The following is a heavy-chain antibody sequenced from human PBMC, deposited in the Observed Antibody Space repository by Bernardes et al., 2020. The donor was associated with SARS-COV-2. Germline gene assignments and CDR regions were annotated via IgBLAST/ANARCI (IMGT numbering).Heavy chain of an antibody. Sequence: GGSLRLSCAASGFTFSSYWMHWVRQAPGKGLVWVSRINSDGSSTSYADTVKGGFTISRDNAKNTLYLQMNSLRAEDTAVYYCASLTMVRVADPYYFDYWGQGTLVTVSS. D-gene: IGHD3-10*01. J-gene: IGHJ4*02. CDR3: ASLTMVRVADPYYFDY. V-gene: IGHV3-74*01. CDR1: GFTFSSYW. CDR2: INSDGSST.